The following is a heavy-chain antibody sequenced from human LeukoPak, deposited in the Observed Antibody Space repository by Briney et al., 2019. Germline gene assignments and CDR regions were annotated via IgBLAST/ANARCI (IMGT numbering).Heavy chain of an antibody. J-gene: IGHJ4*02. CDR1: GGSFSGYY. CDR3: ASYDSRATGFDF. Sequence: PSETLSLTCAVYGGSFSGYYWSWIRQPPGKGLEWIGEINHSGSTNYNPSLKSRVTISVDTSKNQFSLKLSSVTAADTAVYFCASYDSRATGFDFWGQGTLVTVSS. V-gene: IGHV4-34*01. D-gene: IGHD3-22*01. CDR2: INHSGST.